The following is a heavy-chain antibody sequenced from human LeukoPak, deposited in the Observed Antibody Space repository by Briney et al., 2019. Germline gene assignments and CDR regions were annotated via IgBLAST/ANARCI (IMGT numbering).Heavy chain of an antibody. CDR1: GGSISSSSYY. Sequence: PSETLSLTCTVSGGSISSSSYYWGWIRQPPGKGLEWIGSIYYSGSTYYNPSLKSRVTISVDTSKNQFSLKLSSVTAADTAVYYCARAYYGDYVFDYWGQGTLVTVSS. J-gene: IGHJ4*02. CDR2: IYYSGST. CDR3: ARAYYGDYVFDY. V-gene: IGHV4-39*07. D-gene: IGHD4-17*01.